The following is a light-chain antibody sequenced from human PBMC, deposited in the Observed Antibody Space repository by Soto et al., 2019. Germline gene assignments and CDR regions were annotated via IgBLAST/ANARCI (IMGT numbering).Light chain of an antibody. V-gene: IGLV2-14*03. CDR1: SSDIGGFNH. Sequence: QSVLTQPASVSDSPGQSITISCIGTSSDIGGFNHVSWHQQHPGKAPKLIIYDVSNRPSGVSNRFSGSKTGNTASLVISGLQAEDEADYYCSSYTRSSSYVFGSGTKLTVL. J-gene: IGLJ1*01. CDR2: DVS. CDR3: SSYTRSSSYV.